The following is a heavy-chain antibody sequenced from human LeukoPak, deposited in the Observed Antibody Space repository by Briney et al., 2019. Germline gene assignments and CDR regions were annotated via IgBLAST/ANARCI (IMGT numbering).Heavy chain of an antibody. CDR3: ARGPSVARAWLDP. J-gene: IGHJ5*02. D-gene: IGHD5/OR15-5a*01. CDR2: ISYDGSKK. V-gene: IGHV3-30*03. CDR1: GFTFSDSG. Sequence: GGSLRLSCAASGFTFSDSGMHWVRQAPGKGLEWVTVISYDGSKKYYGNSVKGRFTISRDNSKNTLLLEMNSLRVEDTAVYYCARGPSVARAWLDPWGQGTLVTVSS.